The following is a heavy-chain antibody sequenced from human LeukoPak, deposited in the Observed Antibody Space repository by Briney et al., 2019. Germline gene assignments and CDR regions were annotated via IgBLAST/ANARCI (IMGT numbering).Heavy chain of an antibody. CDR3: ARTGGYYDTSGYVY. Sequence: GGSLRLSCAASGVTFNTYTMHWVRQAPGKGLEWVALTSYDGSSKYYTDSVKGRFTVSRDNSKNTLYLQMNSLRAGDTALYYCARTGGYYDTSGYVYWGQGTLITVSS. V-gene: IGHV3-30-3*01. D-gene: IGHD3-22*01. CDR2: TSYDGSSK. CDR1: GVTFNTYT. J-gene: IGHJ4*02.